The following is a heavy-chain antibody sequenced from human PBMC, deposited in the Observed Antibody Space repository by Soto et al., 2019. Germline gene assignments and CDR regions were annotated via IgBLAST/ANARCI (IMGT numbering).Heavy chain of an antibody. Sequence: QVQLVESGGGVVQPGTSLRLSCTASGFKSSYYGMHWVRQGPGKGLEWVAVIWYDGGRDYYSDSVEGRFTISRDNFKNTVYLEMNSLRVEDTAVYYCARGTSHFYYYMDVWGEGTTVTVSS. CDR1: GFKSSYYG. D-gene: IGHD3-16*01. J-gene: IGHJ6*03. CDR2: IWYDGGRD. V-gene: IGHV3-33*01. CDR3: ARGTSHFYYYMDV.